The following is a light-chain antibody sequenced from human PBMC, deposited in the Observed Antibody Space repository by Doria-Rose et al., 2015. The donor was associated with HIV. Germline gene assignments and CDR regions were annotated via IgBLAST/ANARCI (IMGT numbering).Light chain of an antibody. Sequence: TQSPGTLSLSPGERATPSCRASLSFSSTYLAWYQQKPGQAPSLLIYDGSTRATGIPDRFSARGSGTDFTHTINRLETEDSALYYCHQYGTSWTFGQGTKVEI. CDR1: LSFSSTY. V-gene: IGKV3-20*01. CDR2: DGS. J-gene: IGKJ1*01. CDR3: HQYGTSWT.